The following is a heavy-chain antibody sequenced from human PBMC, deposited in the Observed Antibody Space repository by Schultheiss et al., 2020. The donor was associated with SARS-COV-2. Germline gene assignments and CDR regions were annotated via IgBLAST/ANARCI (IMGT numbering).Heavy chain of an antibody. CDR1: GFTFSSYA. Sequence: GGSLRLSCAASGFTFSSYAMIWVRQAPGKGLEWVSVISGSGGITHYADSVKGRFSISRDNSKNILYVQLNSLRVEDTAVYYCVKEGEEMGTSWGQGTLVTVSS. V-gene: IGHV3-23*01. J-gene: IGHJ4*02. CDR2: ISGSGGIT. D-gene: IGHD5-24*01. CDR3: VKEGEEMGTS.